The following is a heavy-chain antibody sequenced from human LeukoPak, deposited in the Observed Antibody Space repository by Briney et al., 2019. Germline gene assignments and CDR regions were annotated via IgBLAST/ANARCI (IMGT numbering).Heavy chain of an antibody. Sequence: SGGSLRLSCAASGFTFSSYAMHWVRQAPGKGLEWVAVISYDGSNKYYADSVKGRFTISRDNSKNTLYLQMNSLRAEDTAVYYCARDRSEEYFDYWGQGTQVTVSS. CDR1: GFTFSSYA. CDR3: ARDRSEEYFDY. V-gene: IGHV3-30*04. J-gene: IGHJ4*02. CDR2: ISYDGSNK.